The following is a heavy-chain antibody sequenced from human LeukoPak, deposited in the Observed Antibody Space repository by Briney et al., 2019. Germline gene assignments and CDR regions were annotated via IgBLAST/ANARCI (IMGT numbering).Heavy chain of an antibody. J-gene: IGHJ6*04. V-gene: IGHV3-48*03. Sequence: GVSLRLSCTASGFTFSSYEMNWVRQAPGKGLEWVSYISSSGSTIYYADSGRGRFTISRDNATNSLYLQMNSLRAEDTAVYYCAELGITMIGGVWGKGTTVTVSS. CDR3: AELGITMIGGV. CDR2: ISSSGSTI. CDR1: GFTFSSYE. D-gene: IGHD3-10*02.